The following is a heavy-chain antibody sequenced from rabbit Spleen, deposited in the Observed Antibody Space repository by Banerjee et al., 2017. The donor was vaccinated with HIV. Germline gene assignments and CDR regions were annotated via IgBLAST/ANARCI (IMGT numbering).Heavy chain of an antibody. CDR3: ARGSATMTMMITGFFFNL. CDR1: GIDFSNYNF. V-gene: IGHV1S45*01. Sequence: QEQLEESGGGLVQPGASLTLTCKASGIDFSNYNFMCWVRQAPGKGLECIACIYNGDGSTYYATWAKGRFTISKTSSTTVTLQMTSLTAADTATYFCARGSATMTMMITGFFFNLWGPGTLVTVS. CDR2: IYNGDGST. J-gene: IGHJ4*01. D-gene: IGHD2-1*01.